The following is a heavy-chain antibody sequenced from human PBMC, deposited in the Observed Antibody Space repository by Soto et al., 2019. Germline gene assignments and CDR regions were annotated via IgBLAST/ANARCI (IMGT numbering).Heavy chain of an antibody. Sequence: SVKVSCEASGYTFTKYYVLWVRQAPVQGLEWVGRINPNTGGTNYAQKFQDRVTMTRDTSITTAYMELSRLRSDDTAVYYCARQLAYCGGDCYTEPIDYWGQGTQVTVSS. CDR3: ARQLAYCGGDCYTEPIDY. D-gene: IGHD2-21*02. J-gene: IGHJ4*02. CDR1: GYTFTKYY. V-gene: IGHV1-2*06. CDR2: INPNTGGT.